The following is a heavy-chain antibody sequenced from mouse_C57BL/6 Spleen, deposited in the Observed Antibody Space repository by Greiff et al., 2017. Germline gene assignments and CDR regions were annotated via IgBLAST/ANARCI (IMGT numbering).Heavy chain of an antibody. J-gene: IGHJ4*01. CDR2: ISSGSSTT. CDR1: GFTFSDYG. CDR3: ARGAGRYYAMDY. Sequence: EVHLVESGGGLVKPGGSLKLSCAASGFTFSDYGMHWVRQAPEKGLEWVAYISSGSSTTYYADTVKGRFTISRDNAKNTLYLQMTSLRSEDTAMYYCARGAGRYYAMDYWGQGTSVTVSS. V-gene: IGHV5-17*01.